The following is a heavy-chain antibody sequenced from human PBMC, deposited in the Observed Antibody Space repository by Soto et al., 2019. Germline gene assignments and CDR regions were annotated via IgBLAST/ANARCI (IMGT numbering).Heavy chain of an antibody. CDR3: ARVHGYYYDSSDPSTRVVFDP. D-gene: IGHD3-22*01. CDR1: GGSISSYY. CDR2: IYYSGST. Sequence: KSSETLSLTCTVSGGSISSYYWSWIRQPPGKGLEWIGYIYYSGSTNYNPSLKSRVTISVDTSKNQFSLKLSSVTAADTAVYYCARVHGYYYDSSDPSTRVVFDPWGQGTLVTVSS. V-gene: IGHV4-59*01. J-gene: IGHJ5*02.